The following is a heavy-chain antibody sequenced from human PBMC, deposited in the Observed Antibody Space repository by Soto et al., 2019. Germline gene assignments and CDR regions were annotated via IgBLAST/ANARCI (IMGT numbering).Heavy chain of an antibody. CDR2: ISFDGSTE. CDR1: GFTFISYA. CDR3: ARSRNGSGRYTHFYYGLDV. J-gene: IGHJ6*02. V-gene: IGHV3-30-3*01. D-gene: IGHD3-10*01. Sequence: QVQLVESGGGVVQPGRSLRLSCAASGFTFISYAMHWVRQAPGKGLEWVAVISFDGSTEYYADSVKGRFTISRDNSKNTVYLQMNSLRSEDTAVYYCARSRNGSGRYTHFYYGLDVWGQGTTVTVSS.